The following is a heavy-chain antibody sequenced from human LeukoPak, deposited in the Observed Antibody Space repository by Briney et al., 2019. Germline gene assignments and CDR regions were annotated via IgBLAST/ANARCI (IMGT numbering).Heavy chain of an antibody. Sequence: PGESLRLSCAAAGFTFGEYALNWVRHAPGKGLEWVSGISWNSGSIGYADSVKGRFTISRDNAKNSLYLQMNSLRAEDTALYYCAKGSTAAPYSYSFDYWGQGTLVTVSS. V-gene: IGHV3-9*01. CDR3: AKGSTAAPYSYSFDY. D-gene: IGHD6-13*01. CDR1: GFTFGEYA. J-gene: IGHJ4*02. CDR2: ISWNSGSI.